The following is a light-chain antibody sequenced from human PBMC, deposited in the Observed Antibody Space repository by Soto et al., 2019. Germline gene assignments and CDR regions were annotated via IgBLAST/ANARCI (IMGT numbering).Light chain of an antibody. CDR3: QQFGSSPGFT. J-gene: IGKJ3*01. V-gene: IGKV3-20*01. CDR2: GAS. Sequence: EIVLTQSPGTLSLSPGERATLSCRASQSINIRYLAWYQQKPGQAPRLLIYGASSRATGIPDRFSGSGSGTDFTLTISRLEPEDFAVYYCQQFGSSPGFTFGPGTIVDIK. CDR1: QSINIRY.